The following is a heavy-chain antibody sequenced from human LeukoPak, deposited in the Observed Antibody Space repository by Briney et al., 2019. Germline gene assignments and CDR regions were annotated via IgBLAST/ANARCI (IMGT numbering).Heavy chain of an antibody. J-gene: IGHJ4*02. Sequence: ASVTVSFTASGYTFTVYYIHWVRQGPGQGKEWMGWINPNSGTNYAHNFQGRVTMTRNTSISTAYMELSRVISDDTAVYYCAREEQHQRGRHFEYWGQGTLVTVSS. V-gene: IGHV1-2*02. CDR2: INPNSGT. D-gene: IGHD6-13*01. CDR3: AREEQHQRGRHFEY. CDR1: GYTFTVYY.